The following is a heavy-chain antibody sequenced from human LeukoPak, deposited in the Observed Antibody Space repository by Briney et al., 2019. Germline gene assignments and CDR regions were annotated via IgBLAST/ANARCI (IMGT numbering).Heavy chain of an antibody. D-gene: IGHD3-10*01. CDR1: GYTFTSYD. CDR2: MNPNSGNT. J-gene: IGHJ6*03. CDR3: ARGSNYGSGSYYILYYYYMDV. Sequence: ASVKVSCKASGYTFTSYDINWVRQATGQGLEWMGWMNPNSGNTGYAQKFQGRVTMTRNTSISTAYMELSSLRSEDTAVYYCARGSNYGSGSYYILYYYYMDVWGKGTTVTVSS. V-gene: IGHV1-8*01.